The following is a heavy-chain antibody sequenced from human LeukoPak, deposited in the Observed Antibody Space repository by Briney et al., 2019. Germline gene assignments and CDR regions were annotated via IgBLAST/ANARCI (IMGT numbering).Heavy chain of an antibody. Sequence: PGGSLRLSCAASGFTFSSHLMHWVRQAPGKGLVWVSRISSDGTYTNYADSVRGRFTISRDNAKNTLYLQMNSLRAEDTAVYYCARESGIYYGETTDYYCYYGMDVWGQGTTVTVSS. CDR3: ARESGIYYGETTDYYCYYGMDV. V-gene: IGHV3-74*01. J-gene: IGHJ6*02. D-gene: IGHD4-17*01. CDR1: GFTFSSHL. CDR2: ISSDGTYT.